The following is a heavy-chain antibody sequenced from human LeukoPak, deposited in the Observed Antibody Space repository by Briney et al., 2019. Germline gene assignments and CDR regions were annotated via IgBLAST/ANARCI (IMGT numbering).Heavy chain of an antibody. V-gene: IGHV3-15*01. Sequence: GGSLRLSCAASGFTFSNAWMSWVRQAPGKGLEWGGRIKSKTDGGTTDYAAHVKGRFTISRDDSKNTLYLQMNSLKTEDTAVYYCTTDRDYWGQGTLVTVSS. CDR2: IKSKTDGGTT. J-gene: IGHJ4*02. CDR1: GFTFSNAW. CDR3: TTDRDY.